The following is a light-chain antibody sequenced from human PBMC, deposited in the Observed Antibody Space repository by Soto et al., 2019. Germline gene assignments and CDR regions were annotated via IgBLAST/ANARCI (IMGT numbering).Light chain of an antibody. V-gene: IGKV3-11*01. CDR2: DAS. CDR1: QSVSRY. CDR3: QQRSNWPPLYI. Sequence: EIVLTQSPATLSLSPGERATLSCRASQSVSRYLAWYQQKPGQAPRLLIYDASNRATGIPARFSGSGSGTDFTLTISSLEPEDFAVYYGQQRSNWPPLYIFGQGTKLEIK. J-gene: IGKJ2*01.